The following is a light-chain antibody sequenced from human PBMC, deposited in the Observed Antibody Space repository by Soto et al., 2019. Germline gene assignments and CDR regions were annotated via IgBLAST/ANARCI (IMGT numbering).Light chain of an antibody. CDR1: QSISFN. CDR3: QQYNNWPPGT. J-gene: IGKJ1*01. V-gene: IGKV3-15*01. Sequence: EIVMTQSPAALSVSPGERVTLSCRASQSISFNLAWYQQKPGQAPRLLIYIASTRAAGIPARFSGSGSGTEFTLTISSLQSEDSAIYYCQQYNNWPPGTFGQGTKVDIK. CDR2: IAS.